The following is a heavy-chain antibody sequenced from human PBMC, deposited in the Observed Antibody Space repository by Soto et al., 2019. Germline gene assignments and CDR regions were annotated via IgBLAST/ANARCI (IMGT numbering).Heavy chain of an antibody. V-gene: IGHV1-18*01. Sequence: ASVKVSCKASGYTFTSYGISWVRQAPGQGLEWMGWISAYNGNTNYAQKLQGRVTMTIDTSTSTAYMELRSLRSDDTAVYYCARVVVGWDMVRGVSFDLGPFDYWGQGTLVTVSS. J-gene: IGHJ4*02. CDR3: ARVVVGWDMVRGVSFDLGPFDY. CDR1: GYTFTSYG. D-gene: IGHD3-10*01. CDR2: ISAYNGNT.